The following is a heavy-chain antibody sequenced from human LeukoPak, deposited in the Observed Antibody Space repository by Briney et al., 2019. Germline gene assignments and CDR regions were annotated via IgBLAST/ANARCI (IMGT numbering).Heavy chain of an antibody. D-gene: IGHD3-9*01. V-gene: IGHV4-39*07. CDR1: GGSISSSSYY. Sequence: SETLSLTCTVSGGSISSSSYYWGWIRQPPGKGLEWIGSIYYSGSTYYNPSLKSRVTISVDTSKNQFSLKLSSVTAADTAVYYCARDRGVGIKTGYYKGGPFDYWGQGTLVTVSS. CDR2: IYYSGST. J-gene: IGHJ4*02. CDR3: ARDRGVGIKTGYYKGGPFDY.